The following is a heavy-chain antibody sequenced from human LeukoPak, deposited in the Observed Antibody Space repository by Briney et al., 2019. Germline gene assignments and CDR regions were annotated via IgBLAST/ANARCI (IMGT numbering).Heavy chain of an antibody. CDR1: GFTFSSYA. V-gene: IGHV3-23*01. CDR3: AKGFYYGGSSDLSSFDI. CDR2: FSGSGDTT. D-gene: IGHD4-23*01. J-gene: IGHJ3*02. Sequence: GGSLRLSCAASGFTFSSYAMSWVRQAPGKGLEWVSGFSGSGDTTDYADSVKGRFTISRDNSKNTLYLQMNSLRVEDTAVYHCAKGFYYGGSSDLSSFDIWGQGTIVTVSS.